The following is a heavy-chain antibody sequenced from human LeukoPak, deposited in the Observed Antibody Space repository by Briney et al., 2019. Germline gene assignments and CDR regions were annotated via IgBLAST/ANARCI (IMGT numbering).Heavy chain of an antibody. V-gene: IGHV3-48*03. D-gene: IGHD6-19*01. Sequence: GGSLRLSCAASGFTFSTYEMNWVRQAPGKGREWVSNIGSSGSPIYYANSVKGRFIISRDNAKNTLYLQMNSLRAEDTAVYYCAKHIAVAGVFDYWGQGTLVTVSS. CDR2: IGSSGSPI. CDR1: GFTFSTYE. CDR3: AKHIAVAGVFDY. J-gene: IGHJ4*02.